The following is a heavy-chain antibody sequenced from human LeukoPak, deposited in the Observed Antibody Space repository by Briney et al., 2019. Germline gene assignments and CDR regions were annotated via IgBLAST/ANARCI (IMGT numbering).Heavy chain of an antibody. CDR2: IYYTGST. D-gene: IGHD6-19*01. J-gene: IGHJ4*02. V-gene: IGHV4-39*01. CDR3: VSGPGIAVAGNFDY. Sequence: SETLSLTCTVSGGSISSSNYYWGWIRQPPGKGLEWIGSIYYTGSTYYNPSLKSRVTISVDTSKNQFSLKLSSVTAADTAVYYCVSGPGIAVAGNFDYWGQGTLVTVSS. CDR1: GGSISSSNYY.